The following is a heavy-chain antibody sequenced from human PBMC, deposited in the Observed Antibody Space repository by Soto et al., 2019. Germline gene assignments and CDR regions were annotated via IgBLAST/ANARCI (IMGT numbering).Heavy chain of an antibody. CDR3: ARGYCSSTSCLVLRWFDP. CDR2: ISAYNGNT. Sequence: RASVKVSCKASGYTFTSYGISWVRQAPGQGLEWMGWISAYNGNTNYAQKLQGRVTMTTDTSTSTAYMELRSLRSDDTAVYYCARGYCSSTSCLVLRWFDPWGQGTLVTVSS. CDR1: GYTFTSYG. V-gene: IGHV1-18*01. J-gene: IGHJ5*02. D-gene: IGHD2-2*01.